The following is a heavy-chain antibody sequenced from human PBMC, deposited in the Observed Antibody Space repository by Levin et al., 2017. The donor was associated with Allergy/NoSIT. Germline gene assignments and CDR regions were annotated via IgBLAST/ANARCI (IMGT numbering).Heavy chain of an antibody. Sequence: SGSGPTLVKPTQTLTLTCTFSGFSLNTRGVRVSWIRQPPGKALEWLARIDSDGDKYYSTSLETRLTISRDTSKNQVVLTVTNMDPVDSATYYCARMFGCDSTSCYGKGGYFDLWGLGTLVTVSS. CDR2: IDSDGDK. CDR1: GFSLNTRGVR. CDR3: ARMFGCDSTSCYGKGGYFDL. V-gene: IGHV2-70*11. J-gene: IGHJ2*01. D-gene: IGHD2-2*01.